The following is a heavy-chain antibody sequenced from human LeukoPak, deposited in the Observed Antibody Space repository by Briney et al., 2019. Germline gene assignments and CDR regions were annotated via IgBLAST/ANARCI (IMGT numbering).Heavy chain of an antibody. CDR2: IYYSGST. D-gene: IGHD2-2*01. CDR1: GGSISSYY. J-gene: IGHJ4*02. CDR3: ATSRGTYYFDY. V-gene: IGHV4-59*01. Sequence: SETLSLTCTVSGGSISSYYWSWIRQPPGKALEWIGYIYYSGSTNYNPSLKSRVTISVDTSKNQFSLKLSSVTAADTAVYYCATSRGTYYFDYWGQGTLVTVSS.